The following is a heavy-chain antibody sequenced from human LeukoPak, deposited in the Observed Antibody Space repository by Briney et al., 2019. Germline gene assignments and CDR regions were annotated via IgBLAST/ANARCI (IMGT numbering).Heavy chain of an antibody. D-gene: IGHD3-22*01. V-gene: IGHV4-59*01. CDR1: GGSISSYY. CDR2: IYYSGST. J-gene: IGHJ4*02. Sequence: PSETLSLTCTVSGGSISSYYWSWIRQPPGKGLEWIGYIYYSGSTNYNPSLRGRVTISVDTSKNQFSRKLSSVTAADPAVYYCARANDGGGFTMIGQELDYWGQGTLVTVSS. CDR3: ARANDGGGFTMIGQELDY.